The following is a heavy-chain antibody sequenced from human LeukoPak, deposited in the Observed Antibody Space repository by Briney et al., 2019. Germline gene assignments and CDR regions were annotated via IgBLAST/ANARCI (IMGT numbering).Heavy chain of an antibody. J-gene: IGHJ4*02. Sequence: GGSLRLSCAASGFTFSSYAMHWVRQAPGKGLEWLSVISYDGSNEHFADSGKGRFTISRDNSKDTLYLQMNSLRAEDTAVYYCARDLSAAYDFWGQGVLVTVSS. CDR1: GFTFSSYA. V-gene: IGHV3-30*04. D-gene: IGHD2-21*01. CDR2: ISYDGSNE. CDR3: ARDLSAAYDF.